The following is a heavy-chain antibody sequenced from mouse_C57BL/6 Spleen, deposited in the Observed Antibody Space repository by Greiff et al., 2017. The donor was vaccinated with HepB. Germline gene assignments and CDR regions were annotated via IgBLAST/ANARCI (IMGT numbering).Heavy chain of an antibody. V-gene: IGHV1-82*01. J-gene: IGHJ2*01. Sequence: QVQLQQSGPELVKPGASVKISCKASGYAFSSSWMNWVKQRPGKGLEWIGRIYPGDGDTNYNGKFKGKATLTADKSSSTAYMQLSSLTSEDSAVYFCARGGYGSSPYFDYWGQGTTLTVSS. CDR3: ARGGYGSSPYFDY. D-gene: IGHD1-1*01. CDR2: IYPGDGDT. CDR1: GYAFSSSW.